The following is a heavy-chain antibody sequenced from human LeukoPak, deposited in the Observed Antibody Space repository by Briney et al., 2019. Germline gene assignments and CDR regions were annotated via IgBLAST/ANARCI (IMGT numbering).Heavy chain of an antibody. V-gene: IGHV4-39*07. CDR2: IYTSGST. CDR3: ARLTSSWYQDWYFDL. D-gene: IGHD6-13*01. Sequence: SETLSLTCTVSGGSISSSSYYWGWIRQPPGKGLEWIGRIYTSGSTKYNPSLKSRVTMSLDTSKKQFSLKLSSVTATDTAVYYCARLTSSWYQDWYFDLWGRGTLVTVSS. J-gene: IGHJ2*01. CDR1: GGSISSSSYY.